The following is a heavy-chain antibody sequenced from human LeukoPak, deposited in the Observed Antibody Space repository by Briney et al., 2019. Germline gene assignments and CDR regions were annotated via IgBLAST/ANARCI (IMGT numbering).Heavy chain of an antibody. Sequence: SETLSLTCTVSGGSISTYYWGWIRQPPGKGLEWIGFIYYSGSTNYNPSLKSRITMSVDTSKNQFSLKLNSVTAADTAVYYCARDRVTDYYDSSGYYYNWFDPWGQGTLVTVSS. J-gene: IGHJ5*02. CDR1: GGSISTYY. V-gene: IGHV4-59*01. CDR3: ARDRVTDYYDSSGYYYNWFDP. D-gene: IGHD3-22*01. CDR2: IYYSGST.